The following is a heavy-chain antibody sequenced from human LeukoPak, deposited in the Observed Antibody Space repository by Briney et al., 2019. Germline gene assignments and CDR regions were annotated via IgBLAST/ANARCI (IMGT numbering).Heavy chain of an antibody. J-gene: IGHJ2*01. V-gene: IGHV4-4*07. CDR1: GGSISSYF. CDR3: SRDGALDYGDYWYFDL. Sequence: SETLSLTCTASGGSISSYFLTWVRQSAGKGLEFIGRLRPTDGYTNYNPSLKSRVTMSLDTSKNQLSLKLTSVTAADTAVYYCSRDGALDYGDYWYFDLWGRGTLLTVSS. D-gene: IGHD4-17*01. CDR2: LRPTDGYT.